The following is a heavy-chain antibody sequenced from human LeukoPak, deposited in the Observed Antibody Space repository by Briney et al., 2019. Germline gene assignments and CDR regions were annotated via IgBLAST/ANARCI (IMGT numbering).Heavy chain of an antibody. D-gene: IGHD6-13*01. CDR2: INSDGSGT. CDR3: AKATSSWYGFDY. V-gene: IGHV3-74*01. Sequence: GGSLRLSCAASGFTFSHYWMHWVRQAPGKGLVWVSRINSDGSGTNYADSLKGRFTISRDNAKNTLYLEMKSLGVEDTAVYYCAKATSSWYGFDYWGQGAPVTVSS. CDR1: GFTFSHYW. J-gene: IGHJ4*02.